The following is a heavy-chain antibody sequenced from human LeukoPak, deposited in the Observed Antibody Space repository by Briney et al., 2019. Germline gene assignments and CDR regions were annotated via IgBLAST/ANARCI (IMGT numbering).Heavy chain of an antibody. CDR1: GFTFSSYS. J-gene: IGHJ4*02. CDR2: ISSSSSTI. CDR3: ARWGYYDFWSGYSVRYFDY. V-gene: IGHV3-48*04. Sequence: GGSLRLSCAASGFTFSSYSMNWVRQAPGKGLEWVSYISSSSSTIYYADSVKGRFTISRDNAKNSLYLQMNSLRAEDTAVYYCARWGYYDFWSGYSVRYFDYWGQGTLVTVSS. D-gene: IGHD3-3*01.